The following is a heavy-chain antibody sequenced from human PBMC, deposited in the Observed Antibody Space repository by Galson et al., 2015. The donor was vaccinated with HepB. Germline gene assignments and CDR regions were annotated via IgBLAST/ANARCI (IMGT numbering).Heavy chain of an antibody. Sequence: SLRLSCAASGFTFSDYYMSWIRQAPGKGLEWVSYISSSSSYTNYADSVKGRFTISRDNAKNSPYLQMNSLRAEDTAVYYCARDVSPRYYYDSSGYYYDYWGQGTLVTVSS. J-gene: IGHJ4*02. V-gene: IGHV3-11*06. CDR1: GFTFSDYY. CDR3: ARDVSPRYYYDSSGYYYDY. CDR2: ISSSSSYT. D-gene: IGHD3-22*01.